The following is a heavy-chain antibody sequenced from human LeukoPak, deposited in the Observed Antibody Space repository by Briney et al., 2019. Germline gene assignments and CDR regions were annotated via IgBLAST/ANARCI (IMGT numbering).Heavy chain of an antibody. CDR1: GGSISSGGYY. J-gene: IGHJ5*02. Sequence: SQTLSLTCTVSGGSISSGGYYWSWIRQHPEKGLEWIGYIYYSGSTYYNPSLKSRVTISVDTSKNQFSLKLSSVTAADTAVYYCARDTEEGWFDPWGQGTLVTVSS. CDR3: ARDTEEGWFDP. CDR2: IYYSGST. V-gene: IGHV4-31*03.